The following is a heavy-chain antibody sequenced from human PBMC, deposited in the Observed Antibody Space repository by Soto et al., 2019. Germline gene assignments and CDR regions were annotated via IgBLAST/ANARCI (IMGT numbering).Heavy chain of an antibody. CDR2: ISGSGSST. CDR3: ARTPDVLPVISAFDH. D-gene: IGHD2-15*01. V-gene: IGHV3-23*01. CDR1: GFTFNKHA. J-gene: IGHJ4*02. Sequence: LRLSCVASGFTFNKHALAWVRQPPGTGLEWVSPISGSGSSTYDSDSVKGRFTISRDNSNNTLYLQMNSLRAEYTDIYYCARTPDVLPVISAFDHWGQGTPVTVSS.